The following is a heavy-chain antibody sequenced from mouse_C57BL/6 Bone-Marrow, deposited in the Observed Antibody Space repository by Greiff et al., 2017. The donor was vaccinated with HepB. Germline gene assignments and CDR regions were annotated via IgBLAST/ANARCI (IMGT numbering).Heavy chain of an antibody. D-gene: IGHD1-1*01. J-gene: IGHJ4*01. CDR3: ARPTVVGAMDY. Sequence: DVQLVESGGGLVQPGGSLKLSCAASGFTFSDYGMAWVRQAPRKGPEWVAFISNLAYSIYYADTVTGRFTISRENAKNTLYLEMSSLRSEDTAMYYCARPTVVGAMDYWGQGTSVTVSS. CDR2: ISNLAYSI. CDR1: GFTFSDYG. V-gene: IGHV5-15*01.